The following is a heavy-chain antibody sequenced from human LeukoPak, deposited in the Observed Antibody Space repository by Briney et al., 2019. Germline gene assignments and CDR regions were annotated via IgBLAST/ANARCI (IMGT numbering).Heavy chain of an antibody. V-gene: IGHV3-21*01. CDR3: ARDIDDTGFDY. CDR2: ISSSSSYI. D-gene: IGHD3-22*01. CDR1: GFTFRSYS. J-gene: IGHJ4*02. Sequence: GGSLRLSCAASGFTFRSYSMNWVRQAPGKGLEWVSSISSSSSYIYYADSVKGRFTISRDNAKNSLYLQMNSLRAEDTAVYYCARDIDDTGFDYWGQGTLVTVSS.